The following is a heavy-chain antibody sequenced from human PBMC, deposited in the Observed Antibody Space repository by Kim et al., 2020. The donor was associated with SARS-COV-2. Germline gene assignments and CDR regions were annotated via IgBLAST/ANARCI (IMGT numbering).Heavy chain of an antibody. J-gene: IGHJ4*02. CDR3: ARISRGVDY. CDR2: ISSSGSTI. D-gene: IGHD2-8*01. CDR1: GFTFSSYE. V-gene: IGHV3-48*03. Sequence: GGSLRLSCAASGFTFSSYEMNWVRQAPGKGLEWVSYISSSGSTIYYADSVKGRFTISRDNAKNTLYLQMNSLRAEDTAVYYCARISRGVDYWWQGNLVTVSS.